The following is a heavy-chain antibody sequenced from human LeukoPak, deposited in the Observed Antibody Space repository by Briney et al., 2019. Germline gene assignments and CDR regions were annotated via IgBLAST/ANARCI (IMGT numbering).Heavy chain of an antibody. V-gene: IGHV3-23*01. D-gene: IGHD6-13*01. CDR1: GFTFSSYA. CDR2: ISGSGGST. Sequence: GGSLRLSCAASGFTFSSYAMSWVRQAPGKGLEWVSAISGSGGSTYYADSVKGRFTISRGNSKNTLYLQMNSLRAEDTAVYYCAKAGSIAAAGTYDYWGQGTLVTVSS. J-gene: IGHJ4*02. CDR3: AKAGSIAAAGTYDY.